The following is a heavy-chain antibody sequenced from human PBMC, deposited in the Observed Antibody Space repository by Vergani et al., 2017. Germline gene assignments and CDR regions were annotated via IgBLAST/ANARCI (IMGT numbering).Heavy chain of an antibody. CDR1: GFTFSSYS. CDR2: ISSSSSSI. CDR3: ARDLDYYGPYYYGMDV. Sequence: EVQLVESGGGLVKPGGSLRLSCAASGFTFSSYSMNWVRQAPGKGLEWVSSISSSSSSIYYADAVKGRFTISRDKAKNSLYLQMNSLRAGDTAVYYCARDLDYYGPYYYGMDVWGQGTTVTVSS. J-gene: IGHJ6*02. V-gene: IGHV3-21*01. D-gene: IGHD3-10*01.